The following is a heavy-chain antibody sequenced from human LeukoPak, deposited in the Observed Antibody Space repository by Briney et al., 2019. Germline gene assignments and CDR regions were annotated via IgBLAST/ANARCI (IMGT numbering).Heavy chain of an antibody. J-gene: IGHJ4*02. CDR3: AKFIGRYSILDY. CDR2: ISGSGYTT. V-gene: IGHV3-23*01. D-gene: IGHD1-26*01. CDR1: GFTLSSYA. Sequence: PGGSLRLSCAASGFTLSSYAMSWVRQAPGKGLEWVSDISGSGYTTNYADSVKGRFTISRDNSKKKVYLQMNSLRAEDTAVYYCAKFIGRYSILDYWGQGTLVTVSS.